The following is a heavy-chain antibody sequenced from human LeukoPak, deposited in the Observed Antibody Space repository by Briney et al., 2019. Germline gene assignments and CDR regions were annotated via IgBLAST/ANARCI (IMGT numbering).Heavy chain of an antibody. V-gene: IGHV1-46*01. CDR2: INPSGGST. D-gene: IGHD3-22*01. Sequence: ASVKVSCKASGCTFTSYYMHWVRQAPGQGLEWMGIINPSGGSTSYAQRFQGRVTMTRDMSTSTVYMELSSLRSEDTAVYYCARDSWYYYDSSGYYLDYWGQGTLVTVSS. CDR3: ARDSWYYYDSSGYYLDY. CDR1: GCTFTSYY. J-gene: IGHJ4*02.